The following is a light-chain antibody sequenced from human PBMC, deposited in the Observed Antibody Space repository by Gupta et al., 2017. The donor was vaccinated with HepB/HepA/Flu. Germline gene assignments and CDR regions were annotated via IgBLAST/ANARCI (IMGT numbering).Light chain of an antibody. V-gene: IGKV1-39*01. CDR2: AAS. Sequence: DIQMTPSPSSLSASVGDRVTITCRASQSISSYLNWYQQKPGKAPKLLIYAASSLQSGVPSRFSGSGSGTEFTLTISSLQPEDFATYYCQQSYSTPFTFGPGTKVDIK. CDR1: QSISSY. CDR3: QQSYSTPFT. J-gene: IGKJ3*01.